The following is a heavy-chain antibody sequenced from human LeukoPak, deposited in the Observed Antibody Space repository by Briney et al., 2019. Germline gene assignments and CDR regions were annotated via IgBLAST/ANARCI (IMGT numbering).Heavy chain of an antibody. CDR2: IYYSGST. CDR3: ARDRGYYDSSGYLDY. Sequence: SETLSLTCTVSGGSISSYYWSWIRQPPGKGLEWIGYIYYSGSTNYNPSLKSRVTISVDTSKNQFSLKLSSVTAADTAVYYCARDRGYYDSSGYLDYWGQGTLVTVSS. V-gene: IGHV4-59*01. J-gene: IGHJ4*02. D-gene: IGHD3-22*01. CDR1: GGSISSYY.